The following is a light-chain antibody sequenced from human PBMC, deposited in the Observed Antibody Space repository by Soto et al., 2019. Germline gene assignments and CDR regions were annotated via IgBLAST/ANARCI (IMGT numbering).Light chain of an antibody. CDR3: CSHAGPYTYV. V-gene: IGLV2-11*01. CDR2: DVT. Sequence: QSVLTQPRSVSGSPGQSLTISCTGTSSDVGGYNYVSWYQQYPGQVPKLMIYDVTKRPSGVPDRFSGSKSGNTASLTISGLQAEDEADYYCCSHAGPYTYVFGTGTKVTVL. CDR1: SSDVGGYNY. J-gene: IGLJ1*01.